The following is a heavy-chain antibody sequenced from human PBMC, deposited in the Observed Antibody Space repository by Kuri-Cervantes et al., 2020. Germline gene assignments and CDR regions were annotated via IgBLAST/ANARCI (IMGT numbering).Heavy chain of an antibody. CDR1: GGSISSYY. CDR2: IYHSGST. V-gene: IGHV4-59*12. CDR3: ARDGGNSGDFDY. Sequence: SETLSLTCTVSGGSISSYYWSWIRQPPGKGLEWIGTIYHSGSTYYNPSLKSRVTISKDTSKNQFSLKLSSVTAADTAVYYCARDGGNSGDFDYWGQGTLVTVSS. J-gene: IGHJ4*02. D-gene: IGHD4-23*01.